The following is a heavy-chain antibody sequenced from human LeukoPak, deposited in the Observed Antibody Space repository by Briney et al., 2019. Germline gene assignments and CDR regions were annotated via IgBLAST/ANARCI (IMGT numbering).Heavy chain of an antibody. V-gene: IGHV1-69*06. J-gene: IGHJ4*02. CDR2: IIPIFGTA. Sequence: ASVKVSCKASGGTFSSYAISWVRQAPGQGLEWMGGIIPIFGTANYAQKFQGRVTITADKSTSTAYMELGSLRSEDTAVYYCARVGVGSSWNFDYWGQGTLVTVSS. D-gene: IGHD6-13*01. CDR3: ARVGVGSSWNFDY. CDR1: GGTFSSYA.